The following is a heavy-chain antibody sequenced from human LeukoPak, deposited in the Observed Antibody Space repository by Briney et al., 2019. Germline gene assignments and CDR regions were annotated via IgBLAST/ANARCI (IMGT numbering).Heavy chain of an antibody. CDR2: IYYSGST. D-gene: IGHD2-2*03. CDR1: GFTFSSYA. CDR3: ARHRYWIDDAFDI. Sequence: PGGSLRLSCAASGFTFSSYAMSWVRQAPGKGLEWIGSIYYSGSTYYNPSLKSRVTISVDTSKDQFSLKLSSVTAADTAVYYCARHRYWIDDAFDIWGQGTMVTVSS. J-gene: IGHJ3*02. V-gene: IGHV4-39*01.